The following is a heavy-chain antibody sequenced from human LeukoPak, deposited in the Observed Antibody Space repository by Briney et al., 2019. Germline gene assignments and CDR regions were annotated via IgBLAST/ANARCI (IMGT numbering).Heavy chain of an antibody. CDR2: INHSGST. CDR1: GGSFSGYY. Sequence: SETLSLTCAVYGGSFSGYYWSWIRQPPGKGLEWIGEINHSGSTNYNPSLKSRVTISVDTSKNQFSLRLSSVTAADTAVYYCARGPHTGVNYYDSSGYYYWGQGTLVTVSS. V-gene: IGHV4-34*01. CDR3: ARGPHTGVNYYDSSGYYY. J-gene: IGHJ4*02. D-gene: IGHD3-22*01.